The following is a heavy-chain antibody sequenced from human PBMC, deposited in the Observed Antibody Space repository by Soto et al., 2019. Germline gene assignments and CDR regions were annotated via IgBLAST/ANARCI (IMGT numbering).Heavy chain of an antibody. J-gene: IGHJ4*02. CDR2: IYYNGST. D-gene: IGHD3-10*01. CDR3: ASISNYYGSGSPRYFFDY. Sequence: QLQLQESGPGLVKPSETLSLACTVSGGSISSSSYYWGWIRQPPGKGLEWIGSIYYNGSTYYNPSLKSRVTISVDTSKNQFSLKLSSVTAADTAVYYCASISNYYGSGSPRYFFDYWGQGTLVTVSS. CDR1: GGSISSSSYY. V-gene: IGHV4-39*01.